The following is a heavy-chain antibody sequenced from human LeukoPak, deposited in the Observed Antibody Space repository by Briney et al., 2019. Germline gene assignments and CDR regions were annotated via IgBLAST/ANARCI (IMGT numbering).Heavy chain of an antibody. Sequence: ASVKVSCKASGYTFTGYYMHWVRQAPGQGLEWMGWINPNSGGTNYAQKFQGRVTMSRDTSISTAYMELSRLTSDDTAVYYCARGVAGPYYYYYMDVWGRGTTVTVSS. J-gene: IGHJ6*03. D-gene: IGHD6-19*01. CDR1: GYTFTGYY. CDR3: ARGVAGPYYYYYMDV. CDR2: INPNSGGT. V-gene: IGHV1-2*02.